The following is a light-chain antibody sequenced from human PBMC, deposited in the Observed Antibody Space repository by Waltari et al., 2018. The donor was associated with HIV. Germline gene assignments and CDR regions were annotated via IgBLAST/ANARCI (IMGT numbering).Light chain of an antibody. J-gene: IGLJ3*02. Sequence: QAGLTQPPSVSKGLRQTATLTCTGNSNNVGYQGAAWLQQHQGHPPNLLSYSNNNRPSGISEGLSAARSGNTAALTIIGLQPEDEADYYCSAWDSSLSAWVFGTGTKLTVL. V-gene: IGLV10-54*01. CDR2: SNN. CDR3: SAWDSSLSAWV. CDR1: SNNVGYQG.